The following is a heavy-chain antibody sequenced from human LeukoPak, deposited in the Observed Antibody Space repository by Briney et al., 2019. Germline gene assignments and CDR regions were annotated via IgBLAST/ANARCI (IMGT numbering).Heavy chain of an antibody. CDR2: INHSGST. D-gene: IGHD6-19*01. Sequence: SETLSLTCAVYGGSFSGYYWSWIRQPPGKGLEWIGEINHSGSTNYNPSLKSRGTISVDTSKNQFSLKMSSVTAADTAVYYCARRKRLVRERYFDYWGQGTLVTVYS. J-gene: IGHJ4*02. V-gene: IGHV4-34*01. CDR3: ARRKRLVRERYFDY. CDR1: GGSFSGYY.